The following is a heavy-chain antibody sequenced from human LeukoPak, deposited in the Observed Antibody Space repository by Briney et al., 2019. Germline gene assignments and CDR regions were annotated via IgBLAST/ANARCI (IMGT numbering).Heavy chain of an antibody. J-gene: IGHJ4*02. V-gene: IGHV4-34*01. Sequence: SETLSLTCAVYGGSFSGYYWSWIRQPPGKGLEWIGDISHSGSTNYNPSLKSRVTISVDTSKNQFSLNLSSVTAADTAVYYCARDLFYDSSGYFGYWGQGTLVTVSS. CDR3: ARDLFYDSSGYFGY. D-gene: IGHD3-22*01. CDR1: GGSFSGYY. CDR2: ISHSGST.